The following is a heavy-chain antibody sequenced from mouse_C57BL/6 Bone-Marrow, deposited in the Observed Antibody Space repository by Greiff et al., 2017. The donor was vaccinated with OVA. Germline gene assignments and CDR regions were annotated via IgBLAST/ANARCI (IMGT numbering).Heavy chain of an antibody. CDR3: TRSYSNYGDFDY. J-gene: IGHJ2*01. CDR1: GYTFTDYE. V-gene: IGHV1-15*01. D-gene: IGHD2-5*01. CDR2: IDPETGGT. Sequence: VQRVESGAELVRPGASVTLSCKASGYTFTDYEMRWVKQTPVHGLEWIGAIDPETGGTAYNQKFKGKAILTADKSSSTAYMELRSLTSEDSSVYYCTRSYSNYGDFDYWGQGTTLTVSS.